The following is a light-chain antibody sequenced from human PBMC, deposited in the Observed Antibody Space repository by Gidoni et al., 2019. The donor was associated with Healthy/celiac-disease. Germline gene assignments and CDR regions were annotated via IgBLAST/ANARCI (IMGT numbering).Light chain of an antibody. V-gene: IGKV3-11*01. CDR2: EAS. J-gene: IGKJ4*01. CDR3: QQRSNWPPP. CDR1: QSVSSY. Sequence: PATLSLYPGERATLSCRASQSVSSYLAWYQQKPGQASRLLNYEASNRATGIPARFSSSGSGTDFTLTISSLEPEDFAVYYCQQRSNWPPPFXGXTKVEIK.